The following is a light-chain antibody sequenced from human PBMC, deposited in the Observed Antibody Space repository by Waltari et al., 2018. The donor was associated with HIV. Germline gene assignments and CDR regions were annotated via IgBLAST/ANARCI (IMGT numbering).Light chain of an antibody. CDR3: CSYAGSSTYV. CDR1: SSDVGAYNY. V-gene: IGLV2-23*02. Sequence: QSALTQPASVSGSPGQSITISCTGTSSDVGAYNYVSWYQQHPRKAPKLMIYDVTKRPSVVSNRFSGSKSANTASLTISGLQAEDEADYYCCSYAGSSTYVFGSGTKVTVL. J-gene: IGLJ1*01. CDR2: DVT.